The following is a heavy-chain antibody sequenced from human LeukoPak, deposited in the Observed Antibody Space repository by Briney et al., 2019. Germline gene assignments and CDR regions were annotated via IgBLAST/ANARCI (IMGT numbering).Heavy chain of an antibody. V-gene: IGHV3-74*01. CDR2: IASDGSST. D-gene: IGHD4-23*01. Sequence: GGSLRLSCAASGFTFSSYWMNWVRQAPGKGLVWVSRIASDGSSTAYADSVKGRFSISRDNAKNALYLQMNSLRVEDTAVYYCARGRPHGNDYWGQGTLVTVSS. J-gene: IGHJ4*02. CDR3: ARGRPHGNDY. CDR1: GFTFSSYW.